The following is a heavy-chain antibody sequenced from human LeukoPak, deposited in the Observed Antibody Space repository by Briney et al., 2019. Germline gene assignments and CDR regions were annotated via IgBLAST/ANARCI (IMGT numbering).Heavy chain of an antibody. CDR2: IYYSGST. Sequence: SETLSLTCTVSGGSISSGGYYWSWIPQHPGKGLEWIGYIYYSGSTYYNPSLKSRVTISVDTSKNQFSLKLSSVTAADTAVYYCAREKQTGWSDYWGQGTLVTVSS. CDR1: GGSISSGGYY. J-gene: IGHJ4*02. CDR3: AREKQTGWSDY. V-gene: IGHV4-31*03. D-gene: IGHD1-1*01.